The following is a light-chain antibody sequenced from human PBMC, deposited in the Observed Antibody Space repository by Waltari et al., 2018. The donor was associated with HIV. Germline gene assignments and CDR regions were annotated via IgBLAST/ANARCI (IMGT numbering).Light chain of an antibody. CDR1: QSINTA. V-gene: IGKV3-15*01. Sequence: EIVMTQSPATLSVSPGERATLSCRASQSINTALAWYQQKPGQAPRLLIYDVSTRATGVPTRFSGGESGTEFTLTISSLQSEDFGVYYCQQYKQLPPYIFGQGTKLEI. CDR2: DVS. CDR3: QQYKQLPPYI. J-gene: IGKJ2*01.